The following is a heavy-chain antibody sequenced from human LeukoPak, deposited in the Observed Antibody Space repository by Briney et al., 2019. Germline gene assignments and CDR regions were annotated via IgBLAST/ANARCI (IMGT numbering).Heavy chain of an antibody. Sequence: SQTLSLTCTVSGGSTSSYYWSWIRQPPGKGLEWIGYIYYSGSTNYNPSLKSRVTISVDTSKNQFSLKLSSVTAADTAVYYCAREQWGDGGNSFDYWGQGTLVTVSS. CDR1: GGSTSSYY. J-gene: IGHJ4*02. CDR2: IYYSGST. D-gene: IGHD4-23*01. V-gene: IGHV4-59*01. CDR3: AREQWGDGGNSFDY.